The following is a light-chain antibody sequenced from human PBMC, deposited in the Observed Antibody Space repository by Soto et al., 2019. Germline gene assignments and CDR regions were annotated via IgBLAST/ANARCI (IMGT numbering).Light chain of an antibody. CDR2: DAY. V-gene: IGKV3-11*01. J-gene: IGKJ5*01. Sequence: EGVFTQSPVTLFLFPVNRVTLSCRARQTCRGLCAWFPAKPRLGPRLLIYDAYNWATGIPPRFSGSGSGTDFTLTISSLEPEDSAVYYCQQRHMWPITFGQGTRLEIK. CDR1: QTCRGL. CDR3: QQRHMWPIT.